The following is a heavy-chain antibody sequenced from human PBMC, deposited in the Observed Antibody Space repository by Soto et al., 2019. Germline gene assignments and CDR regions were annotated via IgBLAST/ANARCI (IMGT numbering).Heavy chain of an antibody. V-gene: IGHV3-21*01. Sequence: GGSLRLSCAASGFTFSSYSMNWVHQAPGKGLEWVSSISSSSSYIYYADSVKGRFTISRDNAKNSLYLQMNSLRAEDTAVYYCAREREGSLGSGEFDYWGQGTLVTVSS. CDR2: ISSSSSYI. J-gene: IGHJ4*02. D-gene: IGHD1-26*01. CDR3: AREREGSLGSGEFDY. CDR1: GFTFSSYS.